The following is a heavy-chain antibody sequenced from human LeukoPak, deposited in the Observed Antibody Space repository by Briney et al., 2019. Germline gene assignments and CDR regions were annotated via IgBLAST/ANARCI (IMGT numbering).Heavy chain of an antibody. D-gene: IGHD3-10*01. J-gene: IGHJ4*02. V-gene: IGHV3-23*01. Sequence: GGSLRLSCTAPGFNFSSYAMTWVRQAPGKGLDWVSTIRAGGGDTFYSDSVKGRFSISRDNSKNTLILQMDSLRADDTAIYYCAKILASGSGSYWGQGTLVLVSS. CDR2: IRAGGGDT. CDR3: AKILASGSGSY. CDR1: GFNFSSYA.